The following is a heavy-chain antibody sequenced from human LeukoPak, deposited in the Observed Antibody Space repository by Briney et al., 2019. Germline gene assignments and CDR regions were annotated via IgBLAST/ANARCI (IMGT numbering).Heavy chain of an antibody. Sequence: GASVKVSCKASGYTFTSYAMHWVRQAPGQRLEWMGWINAGNGNTKYSQKFQGRVTITRDTSASTAYMELSSLRSEDTAVYYCARSLDHSGSYPGDYFDYWGQGTLVTVSS. CDR2: INAGNGNT. V-gene: IGHV1-3*01. CDR1: GYTFTSYA. CDR3: ARSLDHSGSYPGDYFDY. J-gene: IGHJ4*02. D-gene: IGHD3-10*01.